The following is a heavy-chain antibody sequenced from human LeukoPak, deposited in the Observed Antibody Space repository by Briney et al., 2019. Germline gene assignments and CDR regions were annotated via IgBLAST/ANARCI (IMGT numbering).Heavy chain of an antibody. CDR1: GGSISSGGYS. V-gene: IGHV4-30-2*01. J-gene: IGHJ4*02. CDR3: ASSGYDHDY. Sequence: SETLSLTCAVSGGSISSGGYSWSWIRQPPGKGLEWIGYIYHSGSTYYNPSLKSRVTISVDRSKNQFSLKLSSVTAADTAVYYCASSGYDHDYWGQGTQVTVSS. CDR2: IYHSGST. D-gene: IGHD5-12*01.